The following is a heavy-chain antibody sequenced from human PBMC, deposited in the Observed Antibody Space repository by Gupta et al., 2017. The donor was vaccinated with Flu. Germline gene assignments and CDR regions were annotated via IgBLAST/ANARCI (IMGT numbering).Heavy chain of an antibody. CDR2: ISGSGGST. V-gene: IGHV3-23*01. CDR3: AKSVSGSFRPDY. J-gene: IGHJ4*02. Sequence: EVQLLESGGDLVQPGGSLRLPCEASGFLFSSYAMSWVRQAPGKGLEWVSTISGSGGSTYYADSVKGRFTISRDNAKNTLSLQMNSLRAEDTAVYHCAKSVSGSFRPDYWGQGALVTVSS. CDR1: GFLFSSYA. D-gene: IGHD1-26*01.